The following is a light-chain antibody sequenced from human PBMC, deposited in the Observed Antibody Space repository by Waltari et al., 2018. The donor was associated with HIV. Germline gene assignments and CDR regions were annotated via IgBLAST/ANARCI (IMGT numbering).Light chain of an antibody. Sequence: SYELTQPPSVSVSPGQTARIPCPGDVLAKQYAYWYQQKPGQAPVLVIYKDTERPSGIPERFSGSSSGTTVTLTISGVQPDDEADYYCQSADTSYTSRVSGIGTKVTVL. CDR3: QSADTSYTSRV. CDR1: VLAKQY. CDR2: KDT. J-gene: IGLJ1*01. V-gene: IGLV3-25*03.